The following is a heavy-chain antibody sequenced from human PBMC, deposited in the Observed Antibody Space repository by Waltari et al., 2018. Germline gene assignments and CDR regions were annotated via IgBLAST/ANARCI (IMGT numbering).Heavy chain of an antibody. CDR3: ARDPRGDASFYYHMDV. D-gene: IGHD2-2*01. CDR2: VSFDEYIS. Sequence: QGQLVESGGGVVQPGRSLRLSCEVSGFSFRTYPMHWVRQAPGKGLEWVAVVSFDEYISYSADSVKGRFTISRDNSESTLYLQMNSLRAEDTAVYFCARDPRGDASFYYHMDVWGRGTTVTVSS. V-gene: IGHV3-30-3*01. CDR1: GFSFRTYP. J-gene: IGHJ6*03.